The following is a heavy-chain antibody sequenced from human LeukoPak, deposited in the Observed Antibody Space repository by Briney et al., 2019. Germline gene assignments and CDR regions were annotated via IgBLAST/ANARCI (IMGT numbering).Heavy chain of an antibody. CDR2: INIGGTNT. V-gene: IGHV3-11*05. Sequence: PGGSLRLSCAASGFTFNDYYMSWIRQAPGKGLEWLSYINIGGTNTHYADSVKGRFTISRDNSKNSLYLQMTNLRTEDTALYYCAKGFSVLASDHYFYYYGMDVWGQGTTVTVSS. CDR1: GFTFNDYY. CDR3: AKGFSVLASDHYFYYYGMDV. J-gene: IGHJ6*02. D-gene: IGHD3-3*01.